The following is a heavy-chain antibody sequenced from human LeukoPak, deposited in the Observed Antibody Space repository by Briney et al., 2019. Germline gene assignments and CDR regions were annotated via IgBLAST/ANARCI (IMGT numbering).Heavy chain of an antibody. D-gene: IGHD6-13*01. CDR1: GFTFSSYG. CDR2: ISYDGSNK. J-gene: IGHJ4*02. Sequence: QPGRSLRLSCAASGFTFSSYGMHWVRQAPGKGLEWVAVISYDGSNKYYADSVKGRFTISRDNSKNTLYLQMNSLRAEDTAVYYCTSGIAAAGTIVHGYWGQGTLVTVSP. V-gene: IGHV3-30*03. CDR3: TSGIAAAGTIVHGY.